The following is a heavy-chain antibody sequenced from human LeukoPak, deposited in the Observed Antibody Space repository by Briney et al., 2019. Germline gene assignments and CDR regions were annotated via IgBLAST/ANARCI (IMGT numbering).Heavy chain of an antibody. J-gene: IGHJ4*02. Sequence: GGSLRLSCAASGFTFSSYWMSWVRQAPGKGLEWVANIKQDGSEKYYVDSVKGRFTISRDNAKNSLYLQMNSLRAEDTAVYYCASTPYGSGSYPFDYWGQGTLVTVSS. CDR2: IKQDGSEK. CDR1: GFTFSSYW. V-gene: IGHV3-7*01. CDR3: ASTPYGSGSYPFDY. D-gene: IGHD3-10*01.